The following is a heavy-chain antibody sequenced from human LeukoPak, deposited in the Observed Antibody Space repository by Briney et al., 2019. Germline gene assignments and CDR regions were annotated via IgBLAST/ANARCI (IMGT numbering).Heavy chain of an antibody. CDR2: ISSSSSTI. D-gene: IGHD3-10*01. Sequence: PGGSLRLSCAASGFTFSSYSMNWVRQAPGKGLEWVSYISSSSSTIYYADSVKGRFTISRDNAKNSLYLQMNSLRAEDTAVYYCARERYGSGSYCDYYYYYMDVWGKGTTVTVSS. CDR1: GFTFSSYS. CDR3: ARERYGSGSYCDYYYYYMDV. V-gene: IGHV3-48*04. J-gene: IGHJ6*03.